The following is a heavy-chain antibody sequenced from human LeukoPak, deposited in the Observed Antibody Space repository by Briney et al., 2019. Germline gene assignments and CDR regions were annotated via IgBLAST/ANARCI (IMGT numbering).Heavy chain of an antibody. V-gene: IGHV4-39*01. Sequence: SETLSLTCTVSGGSISSSSYYWGWIRQPPGKGLEWIVSIYYSGSTYYNPSLKSRVTISVDTSKNQFSLKLSSVTAADTAVYYCARLNRYCSGGSCPPFDYWGQGTLVTVSS. CDR3: ARLNRYCSGGSCPPFDY. D-gene: IGHD2-15*01. J-gene: IGHJ4*02. CDR1: GGSISSSSYY. CDR2: IYYSGST.